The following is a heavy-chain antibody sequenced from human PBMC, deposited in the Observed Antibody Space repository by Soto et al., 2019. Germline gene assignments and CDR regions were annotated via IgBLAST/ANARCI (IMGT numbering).Heavy chain of an antibody. J-gene: IGHJ6*02. V-gene: IGHV3-9*01. D-gene: IGHD3-10*02. CDR3: AKYLRMEGFVRYYGRDV. CDR1: GFTFDDYD. CDR2: ISWNSGSI. Sequence: EVQLVESGGGLVQPGRSLRLSCAASGFTFDDYDMHWVRQAPGKGLEWVSGISWNSGSIGYADSVKGRFTISRDNAKNSLYMQMNRLRAEDTALYYCAKYLRMEGFVRYYGRDVWGQGTTVTVSS.